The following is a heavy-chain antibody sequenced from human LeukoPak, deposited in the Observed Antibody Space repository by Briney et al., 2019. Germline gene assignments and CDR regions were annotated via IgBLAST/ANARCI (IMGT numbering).Heavy chain of an antibody. CDR3: AKEERGKYGSSGD. Sequence: GGSLRLSCAASGFTFSSYAMTWVRQAPGKGLEWVSGLSSSGGTTYYADSVKGRFTLSRDNSKNTLYLQMNSLRAEDTAVYYCAKEERGKYGSSGDWGQGTLVTVSS. CDR2: LSSSGGTT. V-gene: IGHV3-23*01. CDR1: GFTFSSYA. J-gene: IGHJ4*02. D-gene: IGHD3-10*01.